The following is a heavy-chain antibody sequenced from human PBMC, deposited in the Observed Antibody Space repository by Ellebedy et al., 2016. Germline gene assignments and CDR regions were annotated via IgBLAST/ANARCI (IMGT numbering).Heavy chain of an antibody. Sequence: GESLKISCTASGFTFSSYSMNWVRQAPGKGLEWVSYISPSSSTTYYADSVKGRFTISRDNSKNTLYLQMNRLRAEDTAVYYCARGNTIPGPEPLDYWGQGTLITVSS. J-gene: IGHJ4*02. CDR3: ARGNTIPGPEPLDY. V-gene: IGHV3-48*01. CDR2: ISPSSSTT. D-gene: IGHD1-14*01. CDR1: GFTFSSYS.